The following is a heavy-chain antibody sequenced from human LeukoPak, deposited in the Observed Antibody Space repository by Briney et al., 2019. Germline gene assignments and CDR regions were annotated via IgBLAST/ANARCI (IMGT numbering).Heavy chain of an antibody. CDR2: ISYDGSNK. CDR3: AKDLDSSGYFDY. V-gene: IGHV3-30*18. Sequence: GALRLSCAASGFTFSSYGMHWVRQAPGKGLEWVAVISYDGSNKYYADSVKGRFTISRDNSKNTLYLQMNSLRAEDTAVYYCAKDLDSSGYFDYWGQGTLVTVSP. CDR1: GFTFSSYG. D-gene: IGHD3-22*01. J-gene: IGHJ4*02.